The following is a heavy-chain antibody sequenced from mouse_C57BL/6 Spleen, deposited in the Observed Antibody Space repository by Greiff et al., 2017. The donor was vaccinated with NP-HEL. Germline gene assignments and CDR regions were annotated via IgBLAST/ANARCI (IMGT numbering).Heavy chain of an antibody. J-gene: IGHJ2*01. V-gene: IGHV3-6*01. CDR1: GYSITSGYY. D-gene: IGHD2-5*01. CDR2: ISYDGSN. Sequence: EVQLQQSGPGLVKPSQSLSLTCSVTGYSITSGYYWNWIRQFPGNKLEWMGYISYDGSNNYNPSLKNRISITRDTSKNQFFLKLNSVTTEDTATYYCARVYYSNYPYYFDYWGQGTTLTVSS. CDR3: ARVYYSNYPYYFDY.